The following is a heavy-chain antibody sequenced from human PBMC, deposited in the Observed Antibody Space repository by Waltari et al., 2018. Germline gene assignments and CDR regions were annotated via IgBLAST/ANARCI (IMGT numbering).Heavy chain of an antibody. CDR3: AGRITMVRNAFDI. CDR1: GFTVSSNY. Sequence: EVQLVETGGGLIQPGGSLRLSCAASGFTVSSNYMSWVRQAPGKGLEGVSVIYSGGSTYYADSVKGRFTISRDNSKNTLYLQMNSLRAEDTAVYYCAGRITMVRNAFDIWGQGTMVTVSS. CDR2: IYSGGST. J-gene: IGHJ3*02. V-gene: IGHV3-53*02. D-gene: IGHD3-10*01.